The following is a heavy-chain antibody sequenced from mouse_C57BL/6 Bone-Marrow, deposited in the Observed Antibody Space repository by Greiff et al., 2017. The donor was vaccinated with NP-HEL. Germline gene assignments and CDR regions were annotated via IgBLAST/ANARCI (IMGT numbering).Heavy chain of an antibody. V-gene: IGHV1-64*01. Sequence: VQLKQPGAELVKPGASVKLSCKASGYTFTSYWMHWVKQRPGQGLEWIGMIHPNSGSTNYNEKFKSKATLTVDKSSSTAYMQLSSLTSEDSAVYYCAPNWDEEGLYAMDYWGQGTSVTVSS. CDR1: GYTFTSYW. J-gene: IGHJ4*01. CDR2: IHPNSGST. CDR3: APNWDEEGLYAMDY. D-gene: IGHD4-1*01.